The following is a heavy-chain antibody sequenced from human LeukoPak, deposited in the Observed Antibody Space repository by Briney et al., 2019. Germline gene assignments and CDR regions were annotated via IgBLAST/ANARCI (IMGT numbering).Heavy chain of an antibody. CDR2: ISAYNGNT. Sequence: ASVKVSCKASGYTFTSYGISWVRQAPGRGLEWMGWISAYNGNTNYAQKLQGRVTMTTDTSTSTAYMELRSLRSDDTAVYYCARDTNSNGYYYYYMDVWGKGTTVTVSS. V-gene: IGHV1-18*01. CDR1: GYTFTSYG. D-gene: IGHD4-11*01. J-gene: IGHJ6*03. CDR3: ARDTNSNGYYYYYMDV.